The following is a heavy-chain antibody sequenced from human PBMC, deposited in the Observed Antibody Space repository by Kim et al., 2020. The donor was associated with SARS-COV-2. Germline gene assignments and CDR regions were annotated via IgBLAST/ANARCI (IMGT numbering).Heavy chain of an antibody. D-gene: IGHD3-10*01. CDR2: INHSGST. CDR1: GGSFSGYY. CDR3: ARRPPAGYGSGSYYNLSYWFDP. Sequence: SETLSLTCAVYGGSFSGYYWSWIRQPPGKGLEWIGEINHSGSTNYNPSLKSRVTISVDTSKNQFSLKLSSVTAADTAVYYCARRPPAGYGSGSYYNLSYWFDPWGQGTLVSVSS. J-gene: IGHJ5*02. V-gene: IGHV4-34*01.